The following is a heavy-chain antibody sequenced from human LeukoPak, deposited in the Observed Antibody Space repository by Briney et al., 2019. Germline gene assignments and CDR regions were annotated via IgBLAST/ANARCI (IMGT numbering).Heavy chain of an antibody. CDR1: GFTFSSYN. D-gene: IGHD6-19*01. CDR2: ISSSSSYI. CDR3: ARVGQGWLVLNWFDP. V-gene: IGHV3-21*01. J-gene: IGHJ5*02. Sequence: PGGSLRLSCAASGFTFSSYNMNWVRQAPGKGLEWVSSISSSSSYIYYADSVKGRFTISRDNAKNSLYLQMNSLRAEDTAVYYCARVGQGWLVLNWFDPWGQGTLVTVSS.